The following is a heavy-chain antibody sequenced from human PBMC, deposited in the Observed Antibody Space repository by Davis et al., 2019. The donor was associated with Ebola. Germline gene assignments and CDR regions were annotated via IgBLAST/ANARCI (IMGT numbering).Heavy chain of an antibody. Sequence: GESLKISCVASGFTFSSHGMHWVRQVPGKGLEWVAVIWYDGSNQYYADSVKGRFTISRDNSKNTLYLQMDSLRAEDTAVYYCAKDWRGYSYGTPSSMDVWGQGTTVTVSS. CDR3: AKDWRGYSYGTPSSMDV. V-gene: IGHV3-33*06. J-gene: IGHJ6*02. CDR1: GFTFSSHG. D-gene: IGHD5-18*01. CDR2: IWYDGSNQ.